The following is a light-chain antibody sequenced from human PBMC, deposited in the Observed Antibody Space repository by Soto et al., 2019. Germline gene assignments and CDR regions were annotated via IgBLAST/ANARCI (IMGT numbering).Light chain of an antibody. Sequence: QPVLTQPASVSGSPGQSITISCTGTSSDVGAYNYVSWYQQHPGRAPKLLIYGVSNRPSGVSIRFSGSKSGNTASLTISGLQAEDEADYYCNSYAGSSGDVFGTGTKLTVL. CDR1: SSDVGAYNY. CDR2: GVS. CDR3: NSYAGSSGDV. J-gene: IGLJ1*01. V-gene: IGLV2-14*01.